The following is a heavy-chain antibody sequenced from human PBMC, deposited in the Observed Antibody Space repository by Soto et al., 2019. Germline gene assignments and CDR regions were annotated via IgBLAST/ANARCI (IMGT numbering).Heavy chain of an antibody. J-gene: IGHJ4*02. Sequence: QVQLQESGPGLVKPSETLSLTCTVSGDSMNNDYWSWIRQPPGKGLEWIGFMYDSGRTNYNPSLKNRVTISTDTSKNQVPLKLSSVTAADTAMYYCVRFQYSRGRGYWGQGILVTVSS. CDR3: VRFQYSRGRGY. V-gene: IGHV4-59*08. CDR2: MYDSGRT. D-gene: IGHD6-19*01. CDR1: GDSMNNDY.